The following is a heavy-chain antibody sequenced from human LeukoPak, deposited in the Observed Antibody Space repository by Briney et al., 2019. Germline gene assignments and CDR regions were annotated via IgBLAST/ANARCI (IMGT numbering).Heavy chain of an antibody. D-gene: IGHD3-22*01. V-gene: IGHV1-3*01. CDR1: GYTFINYA. J-gene: IGHJ4*02. CDR3: AKYESTGYYES. CDR2: INAGNGDT. Sequence: ASVKVSCKASGYTFINYAMHWVRQAPGHRPEWMGWINAGNGDTKYSQKFQGRVTITSDTSASTAYMGLSSLTSEDTAVYYCAKYESTGYYESWGQGTLVTVSS.